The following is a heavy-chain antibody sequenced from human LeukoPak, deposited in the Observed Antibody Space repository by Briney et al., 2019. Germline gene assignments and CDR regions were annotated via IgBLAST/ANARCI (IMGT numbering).Heavy chain of an antibody. CDR3: AKAVSAYSGYDDY. J-gene: IGHJ4*02. Sequence: PGGSLRLSCAASGFTFSTYTMSWFRQPPGKGLEWFSAFDRTGGGAYYEASVKARFTIYRDNSKNSLYLHMTSLRAEDTDVYYCAKAVSAYSGYDDYWGQGALV. V-gene: IGHV3-23*01. D-gene: IGHD5-12*01. CDR2: FDRTGGGA. CDR1: GFTFSTYT.